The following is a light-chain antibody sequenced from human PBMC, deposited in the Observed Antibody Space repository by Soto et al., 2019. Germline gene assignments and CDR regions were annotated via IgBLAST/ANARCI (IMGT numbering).Light chain of an antibody. CDR2: GDT. CDR1: RSNIGAGYD. CDR3: QSFDSNLSGWV. Sequence: QSVLTQPPSVSGAPGQRVTISCIGSRSNIGAGYDVHWYQQLPGTAPKLLVSGDTNRPSGVPDRFSGSKSGTSASLAITGLHAEDGAGYYWQSFDSNLSGWVFCEGTKLTVL. V-gene: IGLV1-40*01. J-gene: IGLJ3*02.